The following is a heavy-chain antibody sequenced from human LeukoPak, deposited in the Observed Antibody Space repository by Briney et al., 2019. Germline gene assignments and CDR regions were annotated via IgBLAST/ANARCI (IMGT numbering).Heavy chain of an antibody. CDR3: ARDYYFMDV. CDR2: MYYSGST. Sequence: SETLSLACTVSGGSISSSSYYWGWIRQPPGKGLEWIVSMYYSGSTYNNPSLKSRVTISVDTSKNQFSLKLSSVTAADTAVYYCARDYYFMDVWGKGTTVTISS. CDR1: GGSISSSSYY. V-gene: IGHV4-39*07. J-gene: IGHJ6*03.